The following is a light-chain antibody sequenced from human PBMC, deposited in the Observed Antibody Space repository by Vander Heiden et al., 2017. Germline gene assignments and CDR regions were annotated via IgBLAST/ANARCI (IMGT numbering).Light chain of an antibody. CDR2: GNS. V-gene: IGLV1-40*01. Sequence: SVLTPPPSVSGAPGQRVTISCTGSSSNIGAGYDVHWYQQLPGTAPKLLIYGNSNRPSGVPDRFSGSKSGTSASLAITGLQAEDEADYYCQSYDSSLSVLYVFGTGTKVTVL. J-gene: IGLJ1*01. CDR1: SSNIGAGYD. CDR3: QSYDSSLSVLYV.